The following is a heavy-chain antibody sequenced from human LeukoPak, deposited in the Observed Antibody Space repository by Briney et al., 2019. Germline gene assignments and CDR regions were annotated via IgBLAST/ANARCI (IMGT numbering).Heavy chain of an antibody. CDR2: INPNSGGT. CDR3: ARPRVLWFGELLFSL. Sequence: GASVKVSCKASGYTFTGYYMHWVRQASGQGLEWMGWINPNSGGTNYAQKFQGRVTMTRDTSISTAYMELSRLRSDDTAVYYCARPRVLWFGELLFSLWGQGTLVTVSS. D-gene: IGHD3-10*01. J-gene: IGHJ4*02. V-gene: IGHV1-2*02. CDR1: GYTFTGYY.